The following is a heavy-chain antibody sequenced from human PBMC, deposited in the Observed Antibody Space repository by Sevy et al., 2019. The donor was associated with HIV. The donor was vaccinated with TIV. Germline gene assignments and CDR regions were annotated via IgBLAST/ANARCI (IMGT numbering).Heavy chain of an antibody. CDR3: AREDGSRQYFQY. CDR2: ISNSGNII. V-gene: IGHV3-48*03. CDR1: GFTFSSYE. Sequence: QLGGSLRLSCVASGFTFSSYEMNWVRQAPGKGLEWVSYISNSGNIIYYEDSVKGRFTISRDNAKNSLYLQMNSLRAEDTAVYYCAREDGSRQYFQYWGQGTLVTVSS. D-gene: IGHD6-13*01. J-gene: IGHJ1*01.